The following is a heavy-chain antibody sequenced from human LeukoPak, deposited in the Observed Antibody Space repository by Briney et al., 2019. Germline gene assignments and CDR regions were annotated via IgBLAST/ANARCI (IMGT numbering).Heavy chain of an antibody. D-gene: IGHD6-19*01. CDR3: VAIAVAGQFY. J-gene: IGHJ4*02. CDR1: GFTFSSYG. V-gene: IGHV3-30*02. Sequence: GGSLRLSCAASGFTFSSYGMHWVRQAPGKGLEWVTYIAYDGSDKFYADSVRGRFTISRDNSKNTLYVLMNSLRVDDTAIYYCVAIAVAGQFYWGQGTLVTVSS. CDR2: IAYDGSDK.